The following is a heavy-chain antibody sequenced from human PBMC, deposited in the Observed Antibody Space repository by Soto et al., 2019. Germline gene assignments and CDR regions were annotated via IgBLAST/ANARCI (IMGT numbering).Heavy chain of an antibody. CDR2: INPSGGTT. CDR3: AMRSTEGAYYYMDV. CDR1: GFTFTSYY. D-gene: IGHD2-2*01. Sequence: ASVKVSCKASGFTFTSYYMHWVRQAPGQGLEWMGIINPSGGTTTYAQNFQDRVTVTRDTSTSTVYMELSSLRSEDTAVYFCAMRSTEGAYYYMDVWGKGTTVTVSS. V-gene: IGHV1-46*03. J-gene: IGHJ6*03.